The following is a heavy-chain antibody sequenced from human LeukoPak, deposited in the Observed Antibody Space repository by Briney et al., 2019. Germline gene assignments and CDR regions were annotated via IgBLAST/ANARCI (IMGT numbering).Heavy chain of an antibody. CDR2: IYVDGRTT. V-gene: IGHV3-74*01. D-gene: IGHD1-26*01. CDR3: AKYGPQDSGSSHFDY. J-gene: IGHJ4*02. CDR1: GFTFSNYW. Sequence: GGSLRLSCVASGFTFSNYWMHWVRQPPGKGLVWVSRIYVDGRTTNYADSVKGRFTTSRDNSKNTLFLQMNSLRAEDTAIYYCAKYGPQDSGSSHFDYWGQGALVTVSS.